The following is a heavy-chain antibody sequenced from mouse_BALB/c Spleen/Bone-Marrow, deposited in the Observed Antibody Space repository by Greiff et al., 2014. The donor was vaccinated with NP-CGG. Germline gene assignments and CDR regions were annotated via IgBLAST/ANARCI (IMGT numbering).Heavy chain of an antibody. J-gene: IGHJ3*01. Sequence: EVQVVESGGGLVKPGGSLKLSCAASGFTFSSYAMSWVRQTPEKRLEWVATISSGGSYTYYPDSVKGRFTISRDNAKNTLYPQMSSLRSEDTAMYYCARLRDGYSPFAYWGQGTLVTVSA. CDR2: ISSGGSYT. V-gene: IGHV5-9-3*01. CDR1: GFTFSSYA. CDR3: ARLRDGYSPFAY. D-gene: IGHD2-3*01.